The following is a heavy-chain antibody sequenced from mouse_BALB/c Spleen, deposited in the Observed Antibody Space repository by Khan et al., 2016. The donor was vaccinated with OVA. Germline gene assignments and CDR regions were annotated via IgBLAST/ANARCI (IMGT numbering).Heavy chain of an antibody. V-gene: IGHV5-6*01. CDR1: GFTFSSYG. CDR3: ARHETTMILFAY. Sequence: EVELVESGGDLVKPGGSLKLSCAASGFTFSSYGMSWVRQTPAKRLEWVATISYNGSYTYYPDSVKGRFTVSRDNAKNNLYLQMSSLKSEDTAMYYCARHETTMILFAYWGQGTLVTVSA. D-gene: IGHD2-4*01. CDR2: ISYNGSYT. J-gene: IGHJ3*01.